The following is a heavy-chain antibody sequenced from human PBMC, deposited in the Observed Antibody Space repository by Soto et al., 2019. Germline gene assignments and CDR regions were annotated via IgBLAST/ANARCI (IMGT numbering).Heavy chain of an antibody. Sequence: GASVKVSCKASGGTFSSYAISWVRQATGQGLEWMGGIIPIFGTANYAQKFQGGVTITADESTSTAYMELSSLRSEDTAVYYCASAYPYGGVTYFDYLGQGTLVNVSS. CDR1: GGTFSSYA. CDR2: IIPIFGTA. J-gene: IGHJ4*02. CDR3: ASAYPYGGVTYFDY. V-gene: IGHV1-69*13. D-gene: IGHD2-8*02.